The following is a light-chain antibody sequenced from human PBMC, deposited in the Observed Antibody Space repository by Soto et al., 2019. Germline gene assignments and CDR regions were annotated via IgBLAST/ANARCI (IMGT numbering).Light chain of an antibody. CDR1: SSNIGAGYD. CDR3: QSYDSSLSGVV. V-gene: IGLV1-40*01. CDR2: GNS. Sequence: QLVLTQPPSVSGAPGQRVTISCTGSSSNIGAGYDVHWYQQLPGTAPKLLIYGNSNRPSGVPDRFSSSKSGTSASLAITGLQAEDEADYYCQSYDSSLSGVVFGGGTKVTVL. J-gene: IGLJ2*01.